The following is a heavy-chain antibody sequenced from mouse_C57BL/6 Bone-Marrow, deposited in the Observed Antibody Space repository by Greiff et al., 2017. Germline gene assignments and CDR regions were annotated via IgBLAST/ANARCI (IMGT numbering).Heavy chain of an antibody. Sequence: EVQLQESGPGLVKPSQSLSLTCSVTGYSITSGYYWNWIRQFPGNKLEWMGYISYDGSNNYNPSLKNRISITRDTSKNQFFLKLNSVTTEDTATYYCASSGYPYFDYWGQGTTLTVSS. D-gene: IGHD3-2*02. V-gene: IGHV3-6*01. CDR2: ISYDGSN. CDR3: ASSGYPYFDY. CDR1: GYSITSGYY. J-gene: IGHJ2*01.